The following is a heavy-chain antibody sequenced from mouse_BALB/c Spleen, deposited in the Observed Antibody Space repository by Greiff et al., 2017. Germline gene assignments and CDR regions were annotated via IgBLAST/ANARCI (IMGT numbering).Heavy chain of an antibody. Sequence: EVQVVESGGGLVKPGGSLKLSCAASGFTFSDYYMYWVRQTPEKRLEWVATISDGGSYTYYPDSVKGRFTISRDNPKNNLYLQMSSLKSEDTAMYYCARGPRDYAMDYWGQGTSVTVSS. CDR1: GFTFSDYY. J-gene: IGHJ4*01. V-gene: IGHV5-4*02. CDR3: ARGPRDYAMDY. CDR2: ISDGGSYT.